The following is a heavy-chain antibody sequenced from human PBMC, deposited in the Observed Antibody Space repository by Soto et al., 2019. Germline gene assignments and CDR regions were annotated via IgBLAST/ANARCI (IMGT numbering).Heavy chain of an antibody. V-gene: IGHV4-31*03. J-gene: IGHJ5*02. D-gene: IGHD1-1*01. CDR2: IYYIGTT. CDR1: GGSIRNGNYY. Sequence: QVQLQESGPGLVKASQTLSLTCTVSGGSIRNGNYYWSRIRQLPGKGLGWIGNIYYIGTTSYNPFLKRRVMISIVTSKNQFSLESTSVLAADTAVYYCAKNGTTRPWFGPWGQGTLVTVSS. CDR3: AKNGTTRPWFGP.